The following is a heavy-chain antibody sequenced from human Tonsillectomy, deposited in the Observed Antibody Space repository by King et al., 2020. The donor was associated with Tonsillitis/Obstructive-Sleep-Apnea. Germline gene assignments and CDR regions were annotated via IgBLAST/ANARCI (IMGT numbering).Heavy chain of an antibody. J-gene: IGHJ5*02. CDR1: GYTFTSYG. Sequence: VQLVESGAEVKKPGASVKVSCKASGYTFTSYGISWVRQAPGQGLEWMGWISAYNGNTNYAQKLQGRVTMTTDTSTSTAYMELRSLRSDDTAVYYCARVYCSSTSCSNPNWFDPWGQGTLVTVSS. CDR3: ARVYCSSTSCSNPNWFDP. D-gene: IGHD2-2*01. V-gene: IGHV1-18*01. CDR2: ISAYNGNT.